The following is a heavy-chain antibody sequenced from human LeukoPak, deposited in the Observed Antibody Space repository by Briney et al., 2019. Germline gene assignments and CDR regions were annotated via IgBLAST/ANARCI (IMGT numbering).Heavy chain of an antibody. CDR3: ARNYDTSSVDGWFDP. Sequence: GGSLRLSCAASGFTFSSYTMNWVRRAPGKGLEWVSSIGSSSTNIYYSDSVKGRFTISRDNAKNSLYLQMNTLRAEDTAVYYCARNYDTSSVDGWFDPWGRGTLVTVSS. V-gene: IGHV3-21*01. D-gene: IGHD1-7*01. J-gene: IGHJ5*02. CDR1: GFTFSSYT. CDR2: IGSSSTNI.